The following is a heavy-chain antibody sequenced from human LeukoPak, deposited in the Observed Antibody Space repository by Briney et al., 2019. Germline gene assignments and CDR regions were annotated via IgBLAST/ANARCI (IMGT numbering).Heavy chain of an antibody. V-gene: IGHV3-30*18. CDR2: MSHDGVKI. J-gene: IGHJ5*02. D-gene: IGHD3-10*01. Sequence: GGSLRLSCAASGFTFRTYAMHWVRQAPGKGLEWVAFMSHDGVKIFHADSVKGRFTISRDNSKNTLYLQMNSLRAEDTAVYYCAKDNRLLWFGEKYNWFDPWGQGTLVTVSS. CDR3: AKDNRLLWFGEKYNWFDP. CDR1: GFTFRTYA.